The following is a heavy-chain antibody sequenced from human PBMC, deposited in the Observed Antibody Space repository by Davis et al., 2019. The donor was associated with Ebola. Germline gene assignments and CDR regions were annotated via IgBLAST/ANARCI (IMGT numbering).Heavy chain of an antibody. CDR3: ARGQIRRVGEYYFDY. CDR2: IYHSGST. J-gene: IGHJ4*02. D-gene: IGHD3-10*01. V-gene: IGHV4-30-2*01. CDR1: GGSISSGGYS. Sequence: SETLSPTCAVSGGSISSGGYSWSWIRQPPGKGLEWLGYIYHSGSTYYNPSLKSRVTISVDRSKNQFSLKLSSVTAADTAVYYCARGQIRRVGEYYFDYWGQGTLVTVSS.